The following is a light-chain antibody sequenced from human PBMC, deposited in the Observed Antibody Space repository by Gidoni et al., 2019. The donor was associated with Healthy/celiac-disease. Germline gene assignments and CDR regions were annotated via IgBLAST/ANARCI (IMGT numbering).Light chain of an antibody. CDR3: QQLNSYPYT. CDR1: QGISSY. CDR2: AAS. Sequence: DIPLTKSPSFLSASVGDRGTITCRASQGISSYLAWYQQKPGKAPKLLIYAASTLQSGVPSRFSGSGSGTEFTLTISSLQPEDFATYYCQQLNSYPYTFGQXTKLEIK. J-gene: IGKJ2*01. V-gene: IGKV1-9*01.